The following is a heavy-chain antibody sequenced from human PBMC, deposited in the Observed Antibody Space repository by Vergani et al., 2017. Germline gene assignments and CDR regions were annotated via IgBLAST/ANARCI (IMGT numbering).Heavy chain of an antibody. CDR3: ARGGATVSGFGEPHYYFMDV. J-gene: IGHJ6*03. CDR1: GWSFSGYY. D-gene: IGHD3-10*01. Sequence: QVQLQQWGAGLLKPSETLSLTCAVYGWSFSGYYWSWISQPPGKGLEWMWEINHSGSTNYNPSLKSRVTIAVDTSKNQMYLKLSSVTAADTAVYYCARGGATVSGFGEPHYYFMDVWGKGTTVTVSS. CDR2: INHSGST. V-gene: IGHV4-34*01.